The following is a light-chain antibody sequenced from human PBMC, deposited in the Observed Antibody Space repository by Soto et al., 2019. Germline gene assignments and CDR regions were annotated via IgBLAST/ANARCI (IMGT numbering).Light chain of an antibody. V-gene: IGLV2-14*01. CDR3: SSYTSSSTL. Sequence: QSVLTQPASVSGSPGHSITISCTGTSSDVVSYNYVSWYQQHPGKAPKLMMYEVSDRPSGISSRFSGSKSGNTASLTISGLQTEDEADYYCSSYTSSSTLFGTGTKGTVL. CDR1: SSDVVSYNY. J-gene: IGLJ1*01. CDR2: EVS.